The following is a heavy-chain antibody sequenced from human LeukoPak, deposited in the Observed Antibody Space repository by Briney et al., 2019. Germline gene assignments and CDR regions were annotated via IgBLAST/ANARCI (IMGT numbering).Heavy chain of an antibody. CDR2: IKQDGSEK. CDR3: ARQTNYDFWSGYPRREFDY. V-gene: IGHV3-7*01. D-gene: IGHD3-3*01. Sequence: GGSLRLSCAASGFTFSSYWMSWVRQAPGKGLEWVANIKQDGSEKYYVDSVKGRFTISRDNAKNSLYLQMNSLRAEDTAVYYCARQTNYDFWSGYPRREFDYWGQGTLVTVSS. J-gene: IGHJ4*02. CDR1: GFTFSSYW.